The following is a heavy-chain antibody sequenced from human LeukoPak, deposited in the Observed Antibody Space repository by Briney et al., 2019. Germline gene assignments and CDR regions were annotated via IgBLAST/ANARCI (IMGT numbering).Heavy chain of an antibody. V-gene: IGHV1-2*02. Sequence: ASVKVSFNGSASRFTFCNIRWLRQAPGQGLEWMGWINPNSGGTNYAQNFQGRVTMTRDTSITTAYMDLTRLRSDDTAVYYCARVQVVENGGNRVDTSGQRTLVTVSS. CDR2: INPNSGGT. CDR3: ARVQVVENGGNRVDT. D-gene: IGHD2-15*01. CDR1: ASRFTFCN. J-gene: IGHJ5*02.